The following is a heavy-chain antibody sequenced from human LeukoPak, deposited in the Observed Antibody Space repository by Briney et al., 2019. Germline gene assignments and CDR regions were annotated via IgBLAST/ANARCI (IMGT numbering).Heavy chain of an antibody. J-gene: IGHJ4*02. CDR2: IYYSGST. CDR1: GGSISSYY. D-gene: IGHD3-3*01. V-gene: IGHV4-59*08. Sequence: SETLSLTCTVSGGSISSYYWSWIRQPPGKGLEWIGYIYYSGSTNYNPFLKSRVTISVDTSKNQFSLKLSSVTAADTAVYYCASQHYDFWSGSYDYWGQGTLVTVSS. CDR3: ASQHYDFWSGSYDY.